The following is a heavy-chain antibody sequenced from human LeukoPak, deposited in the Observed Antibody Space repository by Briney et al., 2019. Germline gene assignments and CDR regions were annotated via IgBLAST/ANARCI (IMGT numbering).Heavy chain of an antibody. CDR1: GFTFSGYW. V-gene: IGHV3-74*01. CDR2: IKSDESST. D-gene: IGHD4-23*01. J-gene: IGHJ4*02. CDR3: AREPPVVTIDY. Sequence: QAGGSLRLSCAASGFTFSGYWMHWVRQAPGKGLVWVSRIKSDESSTSYADSVKGRFTISRDNAKNTLYLQMNSLRAEDTAVYYCAREPPVVTIDYWGQGTLVTVSS.